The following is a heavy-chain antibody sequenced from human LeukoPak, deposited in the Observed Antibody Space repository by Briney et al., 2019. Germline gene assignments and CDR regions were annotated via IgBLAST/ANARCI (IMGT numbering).Heavy chain of an antibody. D-gene: IGHD2-2*03. Sequence: ASETLSLTCAVYGGSFSGYYWSWIRQSPGRGLEWLGYIYDSGSTKYNPSLKSRVTISVDASKNQISLKLTSMTAADTAVYYCARDGSGFDVWGQGTKVTVSS. CDR3: ARDGSGFDV. J-gene: IGHJ3*01. V-gene: IGHV4-59*01. CDR2: IYDSGST. CDR1: GGSFSGYY.